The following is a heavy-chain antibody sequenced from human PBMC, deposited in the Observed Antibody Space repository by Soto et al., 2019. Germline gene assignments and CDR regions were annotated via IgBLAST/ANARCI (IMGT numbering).Heavy chain of an antibody. Sequence: SLRLSCAASGFTFSSYSMNWVRQAPGKGLEWVSSISSSSSYIYYADSVKGRLTISRDDAKNSLYLQMNSLRAEDTAVYYCAVTYYYDSSGYYSWGQGTLVTVSS. CDR2: ISSSSSYI. CDR1: GFTFSSYS. J-gene: IGHJ4*02. V-gene: IGHV3-21*01. CDR3: AVTYYYDSSGYYS. D-gene: IGHD3-22*01.